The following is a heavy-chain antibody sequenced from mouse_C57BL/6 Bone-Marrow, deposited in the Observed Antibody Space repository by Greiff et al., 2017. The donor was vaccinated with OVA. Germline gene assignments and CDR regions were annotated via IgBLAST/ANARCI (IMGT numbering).Heavy chain of an antibody. J-gene: IGHJ4*01. D-gene: IGHD1-1*01. CDR2: IYPGSGRT. CDR1: GYTFTSYW. V-gene: IGHV1-55*01. CDR3: ARSGITTVEGDCAMDD. Sequence: VQLQQPGAELVKPGASVKMSCKASGYTFTSYWITWVKQRPGQGLEWIGDIYPGSGRTNYNEKFKSKATLTVDTSSSTAYMQLSSLTSEDSAVYYCARSGITTVEGDCAMDDWGQGTSVTVSS.